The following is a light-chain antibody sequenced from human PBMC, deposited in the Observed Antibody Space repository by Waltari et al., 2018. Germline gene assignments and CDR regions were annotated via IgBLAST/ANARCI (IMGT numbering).Light chain of an antibody. V-gene: IGLV1-44*01. Sequence: QSVLPQPPSASGTPGQRVTIPCSGSLSNNQSNTVNWYRQLPGTAPKLLIYGDNQRPSGVPDRFSGSKSGTSASLAISGLQSADEADYYCAGWDDSLNGPVFGGGTKLTVL. CDR3: AGWDDSLNGPV. CDR2: GDN. J-gene: IGLJ3*02. CDR1: LSNNQSNT.